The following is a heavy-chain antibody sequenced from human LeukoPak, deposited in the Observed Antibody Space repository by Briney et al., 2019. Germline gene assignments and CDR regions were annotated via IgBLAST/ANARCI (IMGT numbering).Heavy chain of an antibody. CDR2: ISGSGGIT. D-gene: IGHD5/OR15-5a*01. CDR1: GFTFSSYA. Sequence: GRSLRLSCVASGFTFSSYAMSWVRQAPGKGLEWVSSISGSGGITYHADSLKGRFTISRDNSKNTVFLQLNSLRVEDTAVYYCAKNTVSGGHYQYYMDVWGKGTTVTVSS. V-gene: IGHV3-23*01. J-gene: IGHJ6*03. CDR3: AKNTVSGGHYQYYMDV.